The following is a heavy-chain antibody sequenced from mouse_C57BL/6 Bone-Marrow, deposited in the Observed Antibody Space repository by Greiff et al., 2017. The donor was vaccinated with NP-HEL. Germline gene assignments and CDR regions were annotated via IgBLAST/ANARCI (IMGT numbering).Heavy chain of an antibody. Sequence: VQVVESGAELARPGASVKLSCKASGYTFTSYGISWVKQRTGQGLEWIGEIYPRSGNTYYNEKFKGKATLTADKSSSTAYMELRSLTSEDSAVYFCARKGGSAVYYFDYWGQGTTLTVSS. V-gene: IGHV1-81*01. D-gene: IGHD6-1*01. CDR2: IYPRSGNT. CDR1: GYTFTSYG. CDR3: ARKGGSAVYYFDY. J-gene: IGHJ2*01.